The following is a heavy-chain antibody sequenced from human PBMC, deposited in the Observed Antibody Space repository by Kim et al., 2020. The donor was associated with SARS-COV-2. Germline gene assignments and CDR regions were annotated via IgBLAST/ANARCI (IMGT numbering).Heavy chain of an antibody. CDR2: INHSGST. V-gene: IGHV4-34*01. D-gene: IGHD6-13*01. CDR3: ARGLISRIAARYFDL. Sequence: SETLSLTCAVYGGSFSGYYWSWIRQPPGKGLEWIGEINHSGSTNYNPSLKSRVTISVDTSKNQFSLKLSSVTAADTAVYYCARGLISRIAARYFDLWGRGTLVTVSS. J-gene: IGHJ2*01. CDR1: GGSFSGYY.